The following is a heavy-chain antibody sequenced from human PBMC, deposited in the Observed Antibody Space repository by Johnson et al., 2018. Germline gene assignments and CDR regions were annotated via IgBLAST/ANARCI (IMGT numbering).Heavy chain of an antibody. Sequence: QVQLVESGGGVVQPGRSLRLSCAASEFTFSNSGMHWVRQAPGKGLEWVALISFAGSNKYYADSVKGRFTISRDNSQNTLYLQMNSLRGEDTAVYFCARERGDGYTYHYGMDVWGQGTTVTVSS. CDR3: ARERGDGYTYHYGMDV. D-gene: IGHD5-24*01. V-gene: IGHV3-33*08. CDR1: EFTFSNSG. J-gene: IGHJ6*02. CDR2: ISFAGSNK.